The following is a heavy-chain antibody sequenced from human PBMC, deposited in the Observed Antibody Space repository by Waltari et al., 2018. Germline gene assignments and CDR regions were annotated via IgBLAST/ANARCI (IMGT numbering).Heavy chain of an antibody. J-gene: IGHJ4*02. D-gene: IGHD5-18*01. V-gene: IGHV5-51*01. CDR2: IYPGDPDT. CDR1: GYSFTSYW. CDR3: ARLPQDTAMTIFDY. Sequence: EVQLVQSGAEVKKPGESLKISCKGSGYSFTSYWIGRVRPMPGKGLEWLGIIYPGDPDTRYSPAFQGQVTISADKSISTAYLQLSSLKASDTAMYYCARLPQDTAMTIFDYWGQGTLVTVSS.